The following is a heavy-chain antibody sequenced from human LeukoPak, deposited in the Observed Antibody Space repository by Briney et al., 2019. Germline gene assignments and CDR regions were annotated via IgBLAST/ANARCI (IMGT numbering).Heavy chain of an antibody. J-gene: IGHJ3*02. Sequence: GGSLRLSCAASGFSFSTHWMSWFRQAPGKGLEWVALIKKDGSDKYYVDSVKGRFTISRDNAKNSLYLQMNSLRVDDTAVYYCAGDEGWTFDIWGQGTKVTVSS. D-gene: IGHD5-24*01. CDR1: GFSFSTHW. CDR3: AGDEGWTFDI. V-gene: IGHV3-7*01. CDR2: IKKDGSDK.